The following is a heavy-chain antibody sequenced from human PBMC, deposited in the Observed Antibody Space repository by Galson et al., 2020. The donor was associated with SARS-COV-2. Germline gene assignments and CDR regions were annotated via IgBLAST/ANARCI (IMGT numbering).Heavy chain of an antibody. J-gene: IGHJ4*02. CDR2: IQSDGRII. Sequence: GRPLRLSWAPSGFAFSNYWMHWVRQTQGKGLEWVSRIQSDGRIITYADSVKGRFTISRDNAKNKLYLQMNSLRSEDTALYYCAGALDIWGQGTLVTVSS. CDR1: GFAFSNYW. D-gene: IGHD3-3*01. V-gene: IGHV3-74*01. CDR3: AGALDI.